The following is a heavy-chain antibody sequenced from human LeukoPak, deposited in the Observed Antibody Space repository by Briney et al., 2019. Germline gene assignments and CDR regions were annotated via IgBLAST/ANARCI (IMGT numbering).Heavy chain of an antibody. V-gene: IGHV4-38-2*01. D-gene: IGHD2-15*01. Sequence: GSLRLSCAASGFTFSDYNMRWIRQPPGKGLEWIGSIYYSGSTYYNPSLKSRVTISVDTSKNQFSLKLSSVTAADTAVYYCARVIGCSGGSCYSGFDYWGQGTLVTVSS. J-gene: IGHJ4*02. CDR1: GFTFSDYN. CDR2: IYYSGST. CDR3: ARVIGCSGGSCYSGFDY.